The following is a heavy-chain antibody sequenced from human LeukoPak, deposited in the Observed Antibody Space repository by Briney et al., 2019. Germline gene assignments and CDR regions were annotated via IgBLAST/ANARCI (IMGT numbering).Heavy chain of an antibody. CDR2: RNANGANI. Sequence: GGSLRLSCAASGVTFSTYAMSWVRQAPGKGLEWVSARNANGANIFYAESAKGRFTISRDNSKNTLYLQMNSLRDEDTAVYRCARWGAQSGNYRVLDYWGQGTLVTVSS. CDR1: GVTFSTYA. J-gene: IGHJ4*02. V-gene: IGHV3-23*01. CDR3: ARWGAQSGNYRVLDY. D-gene: IGHD1-26*01.